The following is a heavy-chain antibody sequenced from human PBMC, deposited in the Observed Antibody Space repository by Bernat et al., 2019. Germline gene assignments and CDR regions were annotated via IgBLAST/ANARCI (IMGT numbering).Heavy chain of an antibody. J-gene: IGHJ6*02. V-gene: IGHV3-30-3*01. CDR3: ASAPDILYYGMDV. CDR1: GFTFNSYA. CDR2: ISFDGNTK. Sequence: QVQLVESGGGVVQPGGSLRLSCAASGFTFNSYAMHWVRQAPGKRLEWVTVISFDGNTKYYAHSVKGRFTISRDNSKNTLYLQMNSLKPEDTAVYFCASAPDILYYGMDVWGQGTTVTVSS. D-gene: IGHD2-15*01.